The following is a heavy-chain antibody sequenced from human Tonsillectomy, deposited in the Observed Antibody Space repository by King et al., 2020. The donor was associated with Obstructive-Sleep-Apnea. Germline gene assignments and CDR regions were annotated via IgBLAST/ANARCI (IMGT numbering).Heavy chain of an antibody. Sequence: VQLVESGGNLVQPGGSLILSCGASGFTFCSYLMSWCRQAPGRGLGGVANMKQDGSEKYYVDSVKGRFTISRDNAKNSLYLQMNSLRAEDTAIYYCARDPGGFDYWGQGTLVTVSS. CDR2: MKQDGSEK. CDR1: GFTFCSYL. CDR3: ARDPGGFDY. J-gene: IGHJ4*02. D-gene: IGHD4-23*01. V-gene: IGHV3-7*03.